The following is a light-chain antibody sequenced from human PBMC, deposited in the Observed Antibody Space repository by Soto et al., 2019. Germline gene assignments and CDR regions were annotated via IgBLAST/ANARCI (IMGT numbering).Light chain of an antibody. V-gene: IGKV1-5*01. CDR2: DAS. Sequence: DIQMSQSPSTLSASVGDRVTITCRPSQSISSWLAWYQQKPRKAPKLLNYDASSLESGVPSRFSGSGFGTEFTLSMSSMQPDVFATYYCQQYNSYSTTCGQGTKADIK. J-gene: IGKJ1*01. CDR1: QSISSW. CDR3: QQYNSYSTT.